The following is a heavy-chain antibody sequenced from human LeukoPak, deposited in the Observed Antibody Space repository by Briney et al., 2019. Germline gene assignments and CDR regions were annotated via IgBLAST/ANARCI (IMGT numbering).Heavy chain of an antibody. Sequence: ASVKVSCKASGYTFTGYYMHWVRQAPGQGLEWMGWINPNSGGTNYAQKFQGRVTMTRATSISTAYMELSRLRSDDTAVYYCARAPPGYYDSSGYFSYFDYWGQGTLVTVSS. CDR2: INPNSGGT. V-gene: IGHV1-2*02. CDR3: ARAPPGYYDSSGYFSYFDY. J-gene: IGHJ4*02. D-gene: IGHD3-22*01. CDR1: GYTFTGYY.